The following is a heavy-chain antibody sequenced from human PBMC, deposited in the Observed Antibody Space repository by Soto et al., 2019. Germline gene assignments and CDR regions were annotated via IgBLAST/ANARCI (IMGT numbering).Heavy chain of an antibody. D-gene: IGHD3-16*02. Sequence: GASVKVSCKASGFTFTSSAVQWVRQARGQRLEWIGWIVVGSGNTNYAQKFQERVTITRDMSTSTAYMELSSLRSEDTAVYYRAAADDYVWGSYRYTLGAFDIWGQGTMVTVSS. CDR3: AAADDYVWGSYRYTLGAFDI. CDR2: IVVGSGNT. V-gene: IGHV1-58*01. CDR1: GFTFTSSA. J-gene: IGHJ3*02.